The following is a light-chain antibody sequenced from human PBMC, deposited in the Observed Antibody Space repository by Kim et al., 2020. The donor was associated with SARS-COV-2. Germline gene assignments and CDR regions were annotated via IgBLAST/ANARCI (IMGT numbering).Light chain of an antibody. V-gene: IGKV3-20*01. J-gene: IGKJ4*01. CDR2: TAS. CDR3: QKYGSSPLT. CDR1: QGVANNH. Sequence: SPGQSAALSCSASQGVANNHLAWYQQKPGQAPRLLIYTASTRAAGVPDRFSASGSGTDCTLTISRLEPEDFAVYYCQKYGSSPLTFGGGTKVDIK.